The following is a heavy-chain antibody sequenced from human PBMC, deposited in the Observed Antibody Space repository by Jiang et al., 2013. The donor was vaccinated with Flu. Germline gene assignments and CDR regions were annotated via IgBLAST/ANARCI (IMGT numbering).Heavy chain of an antibody. J-gene: IGHJ6*02. CDR1: GFTFSSYA. CDR3: ARGTGSGWYGDIYYYGMDV. Sequence: VQLVESGGGLVQPGGSLRLSCAASGFTFSSYAMHWVRQAPGKGLEYVSAISSSGGSTYYANSVKGRFIISRDTSKNTLYLQMGSLRVEDMGVYYCARGTGSGWYGDIYYYGMDVWGQGTNGHRLL. D-gene: IGHD6-19*01. CDR2: ISSSGGST. V-gene: IGHV3-64*01.